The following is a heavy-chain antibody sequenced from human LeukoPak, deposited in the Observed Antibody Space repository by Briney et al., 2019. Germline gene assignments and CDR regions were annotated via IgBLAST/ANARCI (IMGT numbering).Heavy chain of an antibody. V-gene: IGHV3-74*01. Sequence: PGGSLRLSCVASGFTTSSYWMHWVRQVPGMGLVWVSRINEDGRTINYADSVRGRFTISRDYATNTITLQMNSLRAEDTAVYHCVRDFGGPSDYWGQEPWSPSPQ. J-gene: IGHJ4*01. D-gene: IGHD4-23*01. CDR1: GFTTSSYW. CDR3: VRDFGGPSDY. CDR2: INEDGRTI.